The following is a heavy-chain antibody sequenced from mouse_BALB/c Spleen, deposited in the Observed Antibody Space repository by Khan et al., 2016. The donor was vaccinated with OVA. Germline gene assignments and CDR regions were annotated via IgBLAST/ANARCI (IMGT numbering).Heavy chain of an antibody. CDR2: ILPGSGST. Sequence: QVQLQQSGAELMKPGASVKISCKATGYTFSSYWIEWVKQRPGHGLEWIGEILPGSGSTNYNEKFKGKATFTADTSSNTAYMQLSSLTSEDSAVYYWARLKTGGRFAYWGQGTLVTVSA. CDR1: GYTFSSYW. CDR3: ARLKTGGRFAY. J-gene: IGHJ3*01. V-gene: IGHV1-9*01.